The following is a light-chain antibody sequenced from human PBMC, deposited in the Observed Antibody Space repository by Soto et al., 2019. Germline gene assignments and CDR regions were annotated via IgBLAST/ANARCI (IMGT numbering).Light chain of an antibody. Sequence: IVMTQSPATLSVSPGERATLSCRASQSISTKLAWYQQKPGQAPRLLIYGASTRATGIPVRFSGSGSGTEFTLTITSLQFEDFAVYYCQEYNDWRPITFGGGTKVRSN. CDR3: QEYNDWRPIT. CDR1: QSISTK. J-gene: IGKJ4*01. V-gene: IGKV3-15*01. CDR2: GAS.